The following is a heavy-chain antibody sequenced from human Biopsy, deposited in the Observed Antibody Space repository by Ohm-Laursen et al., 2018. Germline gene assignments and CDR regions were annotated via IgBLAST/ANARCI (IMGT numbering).Heavy chain of an antibody. Sequence: SETLSLTCTVSGESMGTYYWTWIRQPPGKGLEWIASIYYSGTTNKNPSLKSRVTISVDTSKRQFYLELSSVTAAGTATYYCARVRGGFLEWFDYWGQGSLITVSS. CDR2: IYYSGTT. CDR3: ARVRGGFLEWFDY. V-gene: IGHV4-59*01. J-gene: IGHJ5*01. D-gene: IGHD3-3*01. CDR1: GESMGTYY.